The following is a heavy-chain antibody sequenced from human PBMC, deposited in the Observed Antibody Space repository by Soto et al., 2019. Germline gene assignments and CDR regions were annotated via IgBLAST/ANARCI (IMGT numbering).Heavy chain of an antibody. V-gene: IGHV1-18*01. J-gene: IGHJ6*02. CDR1: WDTFTSYG. Sequence: ASVKVSCTASWDTFTSYGISWVRQAPGQGLEWMGWISAYNGKTNYAQKLQGRVTMTTDTSTSTAYTELRSLRSDDTAVYYCERESRREETSCMDVCGQGTTVPVYS. D-gene: IGHD1-26*01. CDR2: ISAYNGKT. CDR3: ERESRREETSCMDV.